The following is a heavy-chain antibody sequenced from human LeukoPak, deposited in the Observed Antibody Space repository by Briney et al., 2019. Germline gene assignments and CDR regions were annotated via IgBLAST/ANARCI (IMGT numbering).Heavy chain of an antibody. CDR3: AKADNWGSGYYFDY. CDR1: GFTFSSYG. D-gene: IGHD7-27*01. V-gene: IGHV3-30*12. Sequence: GRSLRLSCAASGFTFSSYGMHWVRQAPGKGLDWVAVISYDGNIKIHADSVKGRFTISRDDSTNTLFLQMNSLRVDDTTLYYCAKADNWGSGYYFDYWGQGTLVTVSS. CDR2: ISYDGNIK. J-gene: IGHJ4*02.